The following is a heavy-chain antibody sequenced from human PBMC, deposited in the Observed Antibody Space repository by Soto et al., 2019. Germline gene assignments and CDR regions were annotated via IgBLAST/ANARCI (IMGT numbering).Heavy chain of an antibody. CDR1: GGSIRSGDYY. J-gene: IGHJ6*02. V-gene: IGHV4-30-4*01. CDR3: ARAYCSSTSCYNGMDV. Sequence: SETLSLTCTVSGGSIRSGDYYWSWIRQPPGKGLEWIGYIYYSGSTYYNPSLKSRVTISVDTSKNQFSLKLSSVTAADTAVYYCARAYCSSTSCYNGMDVWGQGTTVTVSS. D-gene: IGHD2-2*01. CDR2: IYYSGST.